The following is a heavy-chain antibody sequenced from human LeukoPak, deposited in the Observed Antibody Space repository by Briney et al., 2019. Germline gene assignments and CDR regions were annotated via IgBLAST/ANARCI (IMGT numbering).Heavy chain of an antibody. Sequence: SETLSLTCTVPGGSISSYYWSWIRQPPGKGLEWIGYIYYSGSTNYNPSLKSRVTISVDTSKNQFSLKLSSVTAADTAVYYCARGPSKLDNWFDPWGQGTLVTVSS. V-gene: IGHV4-59*01. CDR1: GGSISSYY. J-gene: IGHJ5*02. CDR3: ARGPSKLDNWFDP. D-gene: IGHD1-1*01. CDR2: IYYSGST.